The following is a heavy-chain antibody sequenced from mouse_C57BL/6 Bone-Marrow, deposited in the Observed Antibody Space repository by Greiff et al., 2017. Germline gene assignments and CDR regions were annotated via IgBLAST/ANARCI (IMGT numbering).Heavy chain of an antibody. D-gene: IGHD1-1*01. CDR2: ISSGGDYI. V-gene: IGHV5-9-1*02. CDR3: TRVLFITTVVVPRDY. Sequence: EVKVVESGEGLVKPGGSLKLSCAASGFTFSSYAMSWVRQTPEKRLEWVAYISSGGDYIYYADTVKGRFTISRDNARNTLYLQMSSLKSEDTAMYYCTRVLFITTVVVPRDYWGQGTSVTVSS. CDR1: GFTFSSYA. J-gene: IGHJ4*01.